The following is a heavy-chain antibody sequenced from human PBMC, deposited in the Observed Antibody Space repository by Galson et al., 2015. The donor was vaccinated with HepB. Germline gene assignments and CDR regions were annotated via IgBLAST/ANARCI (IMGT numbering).Heavy chain of an antibody. Sequence: SVKVSCKASGGTFSSYAISWVRQAPGQGLEWMGGIIPIFGTANYAQKFQGRVTITADESTSTAYMELSSLRSEDTAVYYCARVGVLGYCSSTSCSSHFDYWGQGTLVTVSS. CDR3: ARVGVLGYCSSTSCSSHFDY. CDR1: GGTFSSYA. V-gene: IGHV1-69*13. D-gene: IGHD2-2*01. CDR2: IIPIFGTA. J-gene: IGHJ4*02.